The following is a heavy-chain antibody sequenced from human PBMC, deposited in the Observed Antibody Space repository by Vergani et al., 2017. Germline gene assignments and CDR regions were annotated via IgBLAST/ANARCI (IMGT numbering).Heavy chain of an antibody. D-gene: IGHD1-26*01. J-gene: IGHJ5*01. V-gene: IGHV1-2*02. Sequence: HVQLMQTGPVMKKPGGSMKVSCQASESTFSDYNIHWVRQAPGKGLQWMGWISPTTGDTDSLQRFQDRVTMTSDASTKTVYLKMTRLTSDDTAIYYCAHSWNFGRRDWFDSWGPGTLVIVSS. CDR1: ESTFSDYN. CDR3: AHSWNFGRRDWFDS. CDR2: ISPTTGDT.